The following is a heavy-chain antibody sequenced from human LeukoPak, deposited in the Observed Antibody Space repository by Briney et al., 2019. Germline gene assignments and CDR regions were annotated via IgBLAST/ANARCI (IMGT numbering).Heavy chain of an antibody. CDR2: INPSGGST. D-gene: IGHD3-10*01. J-gene: IGHJ4*02. CDR1: GYTFTSYY. CDR3: ARSITMVRGVKSFDY. Sequence: GASVRVSCRASGYTFTSYYIHWVRQAPGQGLEWMGIINPSGGSTSYAQKFQGRVTMTRDTSTSTVYMELSSLRSEDTAVYYCARSITMVRGVKSFDYWGQGNLVTASS. V-gene: IGHV1-46*03.